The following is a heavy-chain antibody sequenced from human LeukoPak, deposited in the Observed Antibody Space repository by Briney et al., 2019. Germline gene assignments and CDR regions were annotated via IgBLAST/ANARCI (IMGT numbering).Heavy chain of an antibody. CDR1: GFTFSSYS. D-gene: IGHD2-2*01. CDR3: ARGAVVPYCSSTSCRAYYFDY. J-gene: IGHJ4*02. CDR2: ISSSSSYI. Sequence: GGSLRLSCAASGFTFSSYSINWVRQALGKGLEWVSSISSSSSYIYYADSVKGRFTISRDNAKNSLYLQMNSLRAEDTAVYYCARGAVVPYCSSTSCRAYYFDYWGQGTLVTVSS. V-gene: IGHV3-21*01.